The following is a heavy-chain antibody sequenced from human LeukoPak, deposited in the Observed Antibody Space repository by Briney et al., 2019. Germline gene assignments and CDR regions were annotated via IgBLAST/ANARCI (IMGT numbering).Heavy chain of an antibody. CDR3: AKDIGVVPYYYYMDV. D-gene: IGHD2-15*01. Sequence: GGSLRLSCASSGFTFSSYAMSWVRQAPGKGLEWVSAISISGGSTYYADSVKGRFTISRDNSKNTLYLQMNSLRAEDTAVYYCAKDIGVVPYYYYMDVWGKGTTVTVSS. CDR2: ISISGGST. V-gene: IGHV3-23*01. J-gene: IGHJ6*03. CDR1: GFTFSSYA.